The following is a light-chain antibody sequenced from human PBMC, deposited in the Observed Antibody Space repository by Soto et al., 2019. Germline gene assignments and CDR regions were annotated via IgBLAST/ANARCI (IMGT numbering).Light chain of an antibody. CDR2: GAS. Sequence: EIVMTQSPATLSVSPGERATLSCRASQSVGSNLAWYQQRPGQAPRLLIYGASTRATGVPARFSGSGSGTEFTLTISSLQSEDFRIYFCQQYNNWPPDRTFGQGTKVEIK. CDR3: QQYNNWPPDRT. CDR1: QSVGSN. V-gene: IGKV3-15*01. J-gene: IGKJ1*01.